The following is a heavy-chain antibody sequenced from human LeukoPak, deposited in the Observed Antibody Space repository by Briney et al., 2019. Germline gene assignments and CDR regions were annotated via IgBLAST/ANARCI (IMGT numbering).Heavy chain of an antibody. CDR1: GFTFTNFA. Sequence: GGSLRLSCAASGFTFTNFAMHWVRQAPGKGLEWVTIISDDGNNKYFADSVNGRFTISRDNSKNTLYLHMNSLRAEDTAVYYCAKGGPHYGSGSYYAFDYWGQGTLVTVSS. CDR3: AKGGPHYGSGSYYAFDY. D-gene: IGHD3-10*01. V-gene: IGHV3-30*18. CDR2: ISDDGNNK. J-gene: IGHJ4*02.